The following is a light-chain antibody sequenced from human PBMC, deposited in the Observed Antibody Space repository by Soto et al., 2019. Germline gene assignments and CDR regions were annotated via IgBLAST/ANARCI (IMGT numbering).Light chain of an antibody. CDR1: QGISNY. J-gene: IGKJ3*01. V-gene: IGKV1-27*01. CDR3: QKYNSAPVFT. Sequence: DIQMTQSPSSLSASVGDRVTITCRASQGISNYLAWYQQKPGKVPKLLIYAASTLQSGVPSRFSRSGSGTDFTLTISSLQPEDVATYYCQKYNSAPVFTFGPGTKVDIK. CDR2: AAS.